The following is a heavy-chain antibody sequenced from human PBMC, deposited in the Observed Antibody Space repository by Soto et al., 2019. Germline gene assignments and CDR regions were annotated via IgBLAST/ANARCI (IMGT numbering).Heavy chain of an antibody. CDR1: GFILSSHA. Sequence: QVQLVESGGGVVQPGRSLRLSCTASGFILSSHAMHWVRQAPGKGLEWVAITSYDGSNKYHADSVKGRFTISRDNSKNPLALQMKRLRAEDTAGYFCAREMGYCVSTRCPFDYWGQGTLVTVSS. CDR2: TSYDGSNK. D-gene: IGHD2-2*01. V-gene: IGHV3-30-3*01. CDR3: AREMGYCVSTRCPFDY. J-gene: IGHJ4*02.